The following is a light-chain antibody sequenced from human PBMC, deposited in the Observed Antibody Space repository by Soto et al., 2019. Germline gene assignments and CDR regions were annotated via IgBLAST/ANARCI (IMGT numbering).Light chain of an antibody. CDR3: QQYNNWPLT. V-gene: IGKV3-15*01. CDR1: QSINNN. J-gene: IGKJ4*01. CDR2: GAS. Sequence: EIVMTQSPATLSVSPGERATLSCRASQSINNNLAWYQQKPGQGPRLLIYGASSRATGIPARFSGSGSGTGFTLTISSLQSEDFAIYYCQQYNNWPLTFGRGTKVEIK.